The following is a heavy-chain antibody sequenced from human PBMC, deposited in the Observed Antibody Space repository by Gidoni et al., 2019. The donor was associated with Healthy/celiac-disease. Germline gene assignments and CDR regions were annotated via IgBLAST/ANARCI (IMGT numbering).Heavy chain of an antibody. Sequence: EVQLVESGGGLVQPGGSLRLSCAASGCTFSSYWMHWVRQAPGKGLVWVSRINSDGSSTSYADSVKGRFTISRDNAKNTLYLQMNSLRAEDTAVYYCARWGDSSSSYYYYYYMDVWGKGTTVTVSS. D-gene: IGHD6-13*01. J-gene: IGHJ6*03. CDR1: GCTFSSYW. CDR3: ARWGDSSSSYYYYYYMDV. CDR2: INSDGSST. V-gene: IGHV3-74*01.